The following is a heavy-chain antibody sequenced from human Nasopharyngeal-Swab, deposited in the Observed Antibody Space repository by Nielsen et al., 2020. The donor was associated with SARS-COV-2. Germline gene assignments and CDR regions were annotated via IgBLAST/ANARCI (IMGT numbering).Heavy chain of an antibody. CDR3: ARSKKAPFDY. CDR2: INHSGST. Sequence: WIRQPPGKGLEWIGEINHSGSTNYNPSLKSRVTISVDTSKNQFSLKLSSVTAADTAVYYRARSKKAPFDYWGQGTLVTVSS. V-gene: IGHV4-34*01. J-gene: IGHJ4*02.